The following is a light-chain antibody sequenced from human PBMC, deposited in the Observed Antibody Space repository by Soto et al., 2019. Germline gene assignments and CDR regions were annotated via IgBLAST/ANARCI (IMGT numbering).Light chain of an antibody. V-gene: IGLV2-11*01. J-gene: IGLJ2*01. CDR3: CSYAAGQTLV. Sequence: QSALTQPRSVSGSPGQSATISCSGTSSDVGGYEYVSWYQQHPGKAPTLIIYHVAQRPSGVPDRFSASKSGTTASLTISGLQAEDEAEYFCCSYAAGQTLVFGGGTKLTVL. CDR2: HVA. CDR1: SSDVGGYEY.